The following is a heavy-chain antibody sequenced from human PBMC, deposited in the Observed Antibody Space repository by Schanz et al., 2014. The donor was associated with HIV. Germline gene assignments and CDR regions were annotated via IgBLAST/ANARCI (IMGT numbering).Heavy chain of an antibody. D-gene: IGHD2-15*01. J-gene: IGHJ4*02. CDR2: ISYDGTNT. Sequence: QGQLVQSGGGVVQPGRSLRLSCAASGFTFSSYGMHWVRQAPGKGLEWVAFISYDGTNTYYADSVKGRFTISRDNSKNTLYLQMSSLRAEDTAVYYCAKDRGYCDGSGCYWGDYWGQGTLVTVSS. CDR3: AKDRGYCDGSGCYWGDY. CDR1: GFTFSSYG. V-gene: IGHV3-30*18.